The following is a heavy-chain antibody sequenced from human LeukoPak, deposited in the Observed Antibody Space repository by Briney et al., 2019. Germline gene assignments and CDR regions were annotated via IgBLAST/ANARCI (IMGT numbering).Heavy chain of an antibody. V-gene: IGHV3-33*01. CDR3: ARESYDSRGPHAFDV. D-gene: IGHD3-22*01. J-gene: IGHJ3*01. CDR1: GFTFSRSD. CDR2: IWYDGTKR. Sequence: GGSLRLSCAVSGFTFSRSDMHWVRQAPGKGLEWVAVIWYDGTKRYYGKSVKGRFTIFRDNSKNTLDLHMSNLRAEDTAVYFCARESYDSRGPHAFDVWGQGTMVTVSS.